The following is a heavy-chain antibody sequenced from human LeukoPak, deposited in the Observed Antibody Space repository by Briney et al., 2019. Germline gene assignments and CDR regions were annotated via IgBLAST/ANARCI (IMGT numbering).Heavy chain of an antibody. Sequence: GRSLRLSCAASGFTFSSYAMHWVRQAPGKGLEWVSYISSSSSTIYYADSVKGRFTISRDNAKNSLYLQMNSLRAEDTAVYYCARDQGDDGMAYWGQGTLVTVSS. CDR1: GFTFSSYA. CDR2: ISSSSSTI. D-gene: IGHD3-16*01. J-gene: IGHJ4*02. CDR3: ARDQGDDGMAY. V-gene: IGHV3-48*01.